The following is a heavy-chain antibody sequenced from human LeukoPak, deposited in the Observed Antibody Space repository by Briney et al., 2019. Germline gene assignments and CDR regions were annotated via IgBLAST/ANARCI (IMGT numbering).Heavy chain of an antibody. Sequence: PGGSLRLSCAASGFTLSTYSMNWVRQAPGEGGELVSLIGSIGSTIYYAGSVKGRFTISRDNAKNSLYLQMNSRRAEDTAVYYCAKDPGRSFYWGPGTLGTVSS. CDR3: AKDPGRSFY. D-gene: IGHD3-10*01. CDR2: IGSIGSTI. CDR1: GFTLSTYS. V-gene: IGHV3-48*04. J-gene: IGHJ4*02.